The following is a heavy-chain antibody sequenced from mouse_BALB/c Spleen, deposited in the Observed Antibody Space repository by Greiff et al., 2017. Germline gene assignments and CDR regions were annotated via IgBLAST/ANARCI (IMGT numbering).Heavy chain of an antibody. CDR3: ARSGRLLGYAMDY. CDR2: IDPYNGGT. J-gene: IGHJ4*01. V-gene: IGHV1S135*01. CDR1: GYAFTSYN. D-gene: IGHD3-2*02. Sequence: VQLQQSGPELVKPGASVKVSCKASGYAFTSYNMYWVKQSHGKSLEWIGYIDPYNGGTSYNQKFKGKATLTVNKSSSTAYMHLNSLTSEDSAVYYCARSGRLLGYAMDYWGQGTSVTVSS.